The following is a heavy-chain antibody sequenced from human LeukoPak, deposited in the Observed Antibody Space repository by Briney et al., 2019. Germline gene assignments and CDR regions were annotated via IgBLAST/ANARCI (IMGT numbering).Heavy chain of an antibody. D-gene: IGHD2-2*01. CDR2: ISSSGSTI. V-gene: IGHV3-11*01. J-gene: IGHJ5*02. Sequence: GGSLRLSCAASGFTFSDYYMSWIRQAPGKGLEWVSYISSSGSTIYYADSVKGRFTISRDNAKNSPYLQMNSLRAEDTAVYYCARVFGPVSTRHDYGWFDPWGQGTLVTVSS. CDR1: GFTFSDYY. CDR3: ARVFGPVSTRHDYGWFDP.